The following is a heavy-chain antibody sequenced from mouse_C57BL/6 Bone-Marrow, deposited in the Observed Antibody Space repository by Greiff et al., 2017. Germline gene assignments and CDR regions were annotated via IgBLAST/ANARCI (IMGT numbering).Heavy chain of an antibody. Sequence: VQRVESGAELARPGASVKLSCKASGYTFTSYGISWVKQRTGQGLEWIGEIYPRSGNTYYNEKFKGKATLTADKSSSTAYMELRSLTSEDSAVYFCARWALFITMDYWGQGTSVTVSS. CDR2: IYPRSGNT. D-gene: IGHD1-1*01. J-gene: IGHJ4*01. V-gene: IGHV1-81*01. CDR3: ARWALFITMDY. CDR1: GYTFTSYG.